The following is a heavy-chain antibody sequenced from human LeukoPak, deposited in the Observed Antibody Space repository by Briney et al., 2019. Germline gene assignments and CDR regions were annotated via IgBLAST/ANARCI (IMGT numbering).Heavy chain of an antibody. CDR1: GFVFDDFA. CDR2: ISWNSGST. CDR3: ARGGTKVVKNAFDI. V-gene: IGHV3-9*01. Sequence: GRSLRLSCEASGFVFDDFAMDWVRQVPGKGLEWVSGISWNSGSTAYADSVRGRFTISRNNAKKSLYLQMNSLRAEDTALYYCARGGTKVVKNAFDIWGQGTMVTVPS. J-gene: IGHJ3*02. D-gene: IGHD1-7*01.